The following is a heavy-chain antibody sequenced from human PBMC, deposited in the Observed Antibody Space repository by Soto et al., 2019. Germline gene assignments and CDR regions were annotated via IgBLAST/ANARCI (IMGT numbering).Heavy chain of an antibody. Sequence: GGSLRLSCAVSGFTFSSYAMNWVRQAPGRGLEWVSAISGSGGSTYYADSVEGRFTISRDNSQNTLYLQMNSLRVEDTAVYYCAKVHGGYCSSATCHLFDYWGQGTLVTVSS. CDR1: GFTFSSYA. CDR2: ISGSGGST. CDR3: AKVHGGYCSSATCHLFDY. V-gene: IGHV3-23*01. J-gene: IGHJ4*02. D-gene: IGHD2-2*01.